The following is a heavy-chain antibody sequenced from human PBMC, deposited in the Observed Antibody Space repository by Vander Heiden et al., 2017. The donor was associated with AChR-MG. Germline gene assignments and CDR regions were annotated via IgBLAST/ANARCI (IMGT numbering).Heavy chain of an antibody. Sequence: QLQLQESGPGLVKPSETLSLPCPVSGGSLSSSSYHWGWIRQPPGKGLEWIGSIYYSGSTYYNPSLKSRVTISVDTSKNQFSLKLSSVTAADTAVYYCARQIVITIFGVVIPNGMDVWGQGTTVTVSS. CDR2: IYYSGST. J-gene: IGHJ6*02. V-gene: IGHV4-39*01. D-gene: IGHD3-3*01. CDR3: ARQIVITIFGVVIPNGMDV. CDR1: GGSLSSSSYH.